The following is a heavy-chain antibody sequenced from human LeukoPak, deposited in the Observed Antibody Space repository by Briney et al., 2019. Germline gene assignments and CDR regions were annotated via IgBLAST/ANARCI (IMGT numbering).Heavy chain of an antibody. CDR2: IIPILNVP. Sequence: SVKVSCKASGGTFSDYSISWVRQAPGQGLEWMGRIIPILNVPNYVQKFEGRLTITADKSTSTAYMELSSLKSADTAVYFCARDRPRARYFDYWGQGTMVTVSS. V-gene: IGHV1-69*04. D-gene: IGHD2-15*01. J-gene: IGHJ4*02. CDR3: ARDRPRARYFDY. CDR1: GGTFSDYS.